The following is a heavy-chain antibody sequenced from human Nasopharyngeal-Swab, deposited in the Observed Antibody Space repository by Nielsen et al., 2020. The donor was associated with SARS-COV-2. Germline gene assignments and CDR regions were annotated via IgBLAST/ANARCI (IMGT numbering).Heavy chain of an antibody. CDR1: GFTFSSYG. CDR2: IWYDGSNK. Sequence: GESLKISCAASGFTFSSYGMHWVRQAPGKGLEWVAVIWYDGSNKYYADSVKGRFTISRDNSKNTLYLQMNSLRAEDTAVYYCARDRIAAAGDAFDIWGQGTRVTVSS. V-gene: IGHV3-33*01. CDR3: ARDRIAAAGDAFDI. J-gene: IGHJ3*02. D-gene: IGHD6-13*01.